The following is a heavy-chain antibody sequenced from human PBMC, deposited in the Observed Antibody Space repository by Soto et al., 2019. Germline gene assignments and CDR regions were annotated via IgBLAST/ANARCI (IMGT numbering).Heavy chain of an antibody. Sequence: SETLSLTCTVSGRSISSSSYYWRWIRQPPGTGLAWIGSIYYSGSTYYNPSLKSRVTISVDTSKKQFSLKLSSVTAADTAVYYCASFRFVAAAGKGYWFDPWGQGTLVAVSS. D-gene: IGHD6-13*01. CDR1: GRSISSSSYY. CDR3: ASFRFVAAAGKGYWFDP. CDR2: IYYSGST. J-gene: IGHJ5*02. V-gene: IGHV4-39*01.